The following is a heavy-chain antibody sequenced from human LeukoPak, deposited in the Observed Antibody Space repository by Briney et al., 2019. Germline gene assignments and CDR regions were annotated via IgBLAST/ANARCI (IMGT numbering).Heavy chain of an antibody. CDR1: GFTFTDYY. CDR2: ISSSAGTI. D-gene: IGHD3-10*01. V-gene: IGHV3-11*01. J-gene: IGHJ5*02. CDR3: AKELRITMVGTDP. Sequence: TGGSLRLSCAASGFTFTDYYMTWIRQAPGKGLEWVSYISSSAGTIYYGDSVKGRFTISRDNAKNSLYLQMNSLRAEDTAVYYCAKELRITMVGTDPWGQGTLVTVSS.